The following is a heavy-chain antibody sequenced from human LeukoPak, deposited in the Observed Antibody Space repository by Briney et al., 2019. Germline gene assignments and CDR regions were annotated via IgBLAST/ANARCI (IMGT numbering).Heavy chain of an antibody. V-gene: IGHV3-30*18. CDR3: AKDLGSLRWLDGWYFDL. Sequence: GGSLRLSCAASGFTFSSYGMHWVRQAPGKGLEWVAVISYDGSNKYYADSVKGRFTISRDNSKNTLYLQMNSLRAEDTAVYYCAKDLGSLRWLDGWYFDLWGRGTLVTVSS. CDR1: GFTFSSYG. D-gene: IGHD4-17*01. J-gene: IGHJ2*01. CDR2: ISYDGSNK.